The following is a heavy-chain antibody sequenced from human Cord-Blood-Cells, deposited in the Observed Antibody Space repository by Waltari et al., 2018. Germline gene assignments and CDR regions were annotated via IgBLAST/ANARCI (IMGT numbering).Heavy chain of an antibody. J-gene: IGHJ4*02. CDR1: GGSFSGYS. V-gene: IGHV4-34*01. D-gene: IGHD1-26*01. Sequence: QVQLQQWGAGLLKPSETLSLTCAVYGGSFSGYSWSWIPQPPGRGLEWIGEINHSGSTNYNPSLKSRVTISVDTSKNQFSLKLSSVTAADTAVYYCARSSVLGELLWGVYYFDYWGQGTLVTVSS. CDR3: ARSSVLGELLWGVYYFDY. CDR2: INHSGST.